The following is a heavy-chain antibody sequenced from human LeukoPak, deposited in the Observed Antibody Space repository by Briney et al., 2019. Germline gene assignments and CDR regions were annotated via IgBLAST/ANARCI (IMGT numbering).Heavy chain of an antibody. V-gene: IGHV4-39*07. CDR2: IYYSGST. CDR1: GGSISSSSYY. D-gene: IGHD3-22*01. CDR3: ARVDYDTTLDI. Sequence: SETLSLTCTVSGGSISSSSYYWGWIRQPPGKGLEWIGSIYYSGSTYYNPSLKSRVTISVDTSKNQFSLKLSSVTAADTAVYYCARVDYDTTLDIWGQGTMVTVSS. J-gene: IGHJ3*02.